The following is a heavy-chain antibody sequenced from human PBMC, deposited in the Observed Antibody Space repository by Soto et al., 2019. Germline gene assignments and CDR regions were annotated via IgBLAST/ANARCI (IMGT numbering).Heavy chain of an antibody. CDR3: ARDVGGGWYFDY. Sequence: PSETLSLTCTVSGGSISSYYWSWIRQPPGKGLEWIGFIYYSGTTNYNPSLKSRVTISVGTSKNQFSLKLTSVTAADTAVYYCARDVGGGWYFDYWGQGTLVTVSS. D-gene: IGHD6-19*01. CDR2: IYYSGTT. CDR1: GGSISSYY. J-gene: IGHJ4*02. V-gene: IGHV4-59*01.